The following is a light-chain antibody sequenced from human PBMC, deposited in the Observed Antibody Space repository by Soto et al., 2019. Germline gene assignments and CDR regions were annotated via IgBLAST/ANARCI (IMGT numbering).Light chain of an antibody. V-gene: IGLV2-8*01. CDR1: SSDVGVYNY. CDR3: SSFAGNNNLV. CDR2: EVS. Sequence: QSALTQPPSASGSPGQSVTISCTGTSSDVGVYNYVSWYQQHPGKAPKLMIYEVSKRPSGVPDRFSGSKSGNTASLTVSGLQAEDEADSYCSSFAGNNNLVFGGGTKVTVL. J-gene: IGLJ2*01.